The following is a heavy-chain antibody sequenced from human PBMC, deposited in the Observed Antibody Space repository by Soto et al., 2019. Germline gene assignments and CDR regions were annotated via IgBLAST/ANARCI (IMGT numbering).Heavy chain of an antibody. J-gene: IGHJ6*02. CDR3: ASPPYPGLYSYYYYGMDV. CDR2: ISSSSSYI. V-gene: IGHV3-21*01. D-gene: IGHD2-15*01. Sequence: GGSLRLSCAASGFTFSSYSMNWVRQAPGKGLEWVSSISSSSSYIYYADSVKGRFTISRDNAKNSLYLQMNSLRAEDTAVYYCASPPYPGLYSYYYYGMDVWGQGTTVTISS. CDR1: GFTFSSYS.